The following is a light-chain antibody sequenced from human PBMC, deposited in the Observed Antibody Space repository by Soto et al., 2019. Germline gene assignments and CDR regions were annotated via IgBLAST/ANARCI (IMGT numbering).Light chain of an antibody. CDR2: KAS. CDR3: QQYNSYST. CDR1: QSISSW. J-gene: IGKJ1*01. V-gene: IGKV1-5*03. Sequence: DIPMTQSPSTLSASVGDRVTITCRASQSISSWLAWYQQKPGKAPSLLIYKASSLESGVPSRFSGNGSGTEFTLTFSSLQPDDFATYYCQQYNSYSTFGQGTKVEIK.